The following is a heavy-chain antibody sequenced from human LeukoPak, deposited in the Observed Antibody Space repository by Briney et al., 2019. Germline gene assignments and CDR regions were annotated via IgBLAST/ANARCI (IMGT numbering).Heavy chain of an antibody. CDR2: ISYDGSNK. CDR3: ASSWAYFDS. J-gene: IGHJ4*02. CDR1: GFTFSSYG. D-gene: IGHD6-13*01. Sequence: GGSLRLSCAASGFTFSSYGMQWVREAPGKGLEWVAVISYDGSNKYYADSVKGRFTISRDNSKNTLYLQMNSLRAEDTAVYYCASSWAYFDSWGQGTLVTVSS. V-gene: IGHV3-30*03.